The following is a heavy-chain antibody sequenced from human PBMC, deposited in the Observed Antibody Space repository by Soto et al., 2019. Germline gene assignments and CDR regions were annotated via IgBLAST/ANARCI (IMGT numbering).Heavy chain of an antibody. J-gene: IGHJ4*02. CDR3: ARVSLYYDILTGPFDY. CDR1: GYTFTNYG. D-gene: IGHD3-9*01. V-gene: IGHV1-18*01. Sequence: ASVKVSCKTSGYTFTNYGISWVRQAPGQGPEWMGWISGYNGDTNYAQTLQGRVTMTTDTSTSTAYMELRSLRSDDTAVYYCARVSLYYDILTGPFDYWGQGTLVTAPQ. CDR2: ISGYNGDT.